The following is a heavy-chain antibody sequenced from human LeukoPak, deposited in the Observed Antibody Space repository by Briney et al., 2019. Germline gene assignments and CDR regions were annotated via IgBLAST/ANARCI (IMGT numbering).Heavy chain of an antibody. D-gene: IGHD6-13*01. CDR3: ARAVAAAAVN. J-gene: IGHJ4*02. V-gene: IGHV4-34*01. Sequence: PSETLSLTCAVSGGSFSRYFWTWLRQAPGKGLEWLGEINHSGSTNYNPSLKSRATISVDTSKNHFSLKMTSVSGADTAVYYCARAVAAAAVNWGQGTLVTVSS. CDR2: INHSGST. CDR1: GGSFSRYF.